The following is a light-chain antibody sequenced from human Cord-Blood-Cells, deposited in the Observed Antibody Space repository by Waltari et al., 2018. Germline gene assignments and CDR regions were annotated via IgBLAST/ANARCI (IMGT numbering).Light chain of an antibody. CDR2: AAS. Sequence: SSLSASVGDRVTITCRASQSISSYLNWYQQKPGKAPKLLIYAASSLQSGVPSRFSGSGSGTDFTLTISSLQPEDFATYYCQQSYSTLFTFGPGTKVDIK. J-gene: IGKJ3*01. CDR3: QQSYSTLFT. V-gene: IGKV1-39*01. CDR1: QSISSY.